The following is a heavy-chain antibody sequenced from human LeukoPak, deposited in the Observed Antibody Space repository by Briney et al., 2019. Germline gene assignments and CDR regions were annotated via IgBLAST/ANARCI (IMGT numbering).Heavy chain of an antibody. CDR1: GFTFSSYA. Sequence: GRSLRLSCAAYGFTFSSYAMHWVRQAPGKGLEWVANIKQDGSEKYYVDSVKGRFTISRDNAKNSLYLQMNSLRAEDTAVYYCARGVGGADYWGQGTLVTVSS. D-gene: IGHD2-21*01. V-gene: IGHV3-7*01. J-gene: IGHJ4*02. CDR3: ARGVGGADY. CDR2: IKQDGSEK.